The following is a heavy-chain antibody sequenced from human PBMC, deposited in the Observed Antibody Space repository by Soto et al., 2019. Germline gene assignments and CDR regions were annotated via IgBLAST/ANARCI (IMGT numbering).Heavy chain of an antibody. CDR3: ARDYCSGGSCSFYCYGMDV. V-gene: IGHV1-69*08. CDR2: IIPILGIA. D-gene: IGHD2-15*01. Sequence: QVQLGQSGAEVKKPGSSVKVSCKASGGTFSSYTISWVRQAPGQGLEWMGRIIPILGIANYAKKFQGRVTITEDKSTSTAYMELSSLRYEDTAVYDCARDYCSGGSCSFYCYGMDVWGQGTTVTVSS. J-gene: IGHJ6*02. CDR1: GGTFSSYT.